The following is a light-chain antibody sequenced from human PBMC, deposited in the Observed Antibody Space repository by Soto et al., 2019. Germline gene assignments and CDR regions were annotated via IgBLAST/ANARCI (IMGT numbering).Light chain of an antibody. J-gene: IGLJ1*01. CDR2: DDS. CDR1: SSDVGGYNY. CDR3: SAYTISSSFV. Sequence: QSALTQPASVSGSPGQSITISCTGTSSDVGGYNYVSWYQQHPGKAPKLMIYDDSNRPSGVSNRFSGSKSGGTASLTISGLQAEDGADYYCSAYTISSSFVFGTGTKVTVL. V-gene: IGLV2-14*03.